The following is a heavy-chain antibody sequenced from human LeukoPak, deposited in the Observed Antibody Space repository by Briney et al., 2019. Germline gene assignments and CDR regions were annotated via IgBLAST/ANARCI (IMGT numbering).Heavy chain of an antibody. CDR2: ITAYNGNT. CDR1: GYTFTSYG. Sequence: ASVKVSCKASGYTFTSYGISWVRQAPGQGLKWMGWITAYNGNTNYAQKLRGRVTMTTDTSTSTAYMELRSLRSDDTALYYCARVGGYYYDSSGYYPLDYWGQGTLVTVSS. CDR3: ARVGGYYYDSSGYYPLDY. D-gene: IGHD3-22*01. V-gene: IGHV1-18*01. J-gene: IGHJ4*02.